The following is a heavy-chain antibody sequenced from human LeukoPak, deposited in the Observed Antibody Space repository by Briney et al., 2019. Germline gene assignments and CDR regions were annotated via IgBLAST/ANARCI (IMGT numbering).Heavy chain of an antibody. V-gene: IGHV4-38-2*02. CDR1: GYSIANGYH. J-gene: IGHJ1*01. Sequence: SETLSLTCSVSGYSIANGYHWAWVRQPPGKRLEWLGSIYQSGSTYDNPSLKSRVTISVDTSKNQFSLKLRSVTAADTAVYYCAKVVQSTDSSGFYLPEYFQHWGQGTLVTVSS. CDR3: AKVVQSTDSSGFYLPEYFQH. CDR2: IYQSGST. D-gene: IGHD3-22*01.